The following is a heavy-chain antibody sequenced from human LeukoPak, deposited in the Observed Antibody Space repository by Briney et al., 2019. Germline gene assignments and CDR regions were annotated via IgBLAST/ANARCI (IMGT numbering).Heavy chain of an antibody. Sequence: PGGSLRLSCAASGFTFSNYAMHWVRQAPGKGLEWVAGISLDGSNKYYADSVKGRFTISRDNSKPTLYLQMNSLRAEDTAVYFCARDRDSSGYYSLFGYWGQGTLVTVSS. CDR3: ARDRDSSGYYSLFGY. J-gene: IGHJ4*02. CDR1: GFTFSNYA. CDR2: ISLDGSNK. V-gene: IGHV3-30*04. D-gene: IGHD3-22*01.